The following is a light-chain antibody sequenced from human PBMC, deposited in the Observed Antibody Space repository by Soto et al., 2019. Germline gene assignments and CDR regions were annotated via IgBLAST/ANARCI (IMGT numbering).Light chain of an antibody. CDR1: QSVSRSY. CDR3: QQRSNWPPT. Sequence: EILLTQSPCTLSLSPGERATLSCRASQSVSRSYLAWYQQKPGHAPRLLIYDASNRAIGIPARFSGSGSGTDFTLTISSLEPGDCELYYCQQRSNWPPTFGQGTRLEIK. CDR2: DAS. J-gene: IGKJ5*01. V-gene: IGKV3-11*01.